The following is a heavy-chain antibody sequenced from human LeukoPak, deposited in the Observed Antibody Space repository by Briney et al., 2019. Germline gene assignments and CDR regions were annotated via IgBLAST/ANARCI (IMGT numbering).Heavy chain of an antibody. J-gene: IGHJ4*02. CDR3: AREVQVYCSSTSCYNLDS. CDR1: GFTFSSYS. CDR2: ISSSSSYI. D-gene: IGHD2-2*02. V-gene: IGHV3-21*01. Sequence: GGSLRLSCAASGFTFSSYSMNWVRQAPGKGLEWVSSISSSSSYIYYADSVKGRFTISRDNAKNSLYLQMNSLRAEDTAVYYCAREVQVYCSSTSCYNLDSWGQGTLVTVSS.